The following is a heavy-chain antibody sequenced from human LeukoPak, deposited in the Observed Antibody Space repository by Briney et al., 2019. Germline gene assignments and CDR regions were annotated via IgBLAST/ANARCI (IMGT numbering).Heavy chain of an antibody. D-gene: IGHD3-10*01. CDR2: ISSSGSTI. V-gene: IGHV3-11*01. CDR3: ARVAGSITVYFDY. J-gene: IGHJ4*02. Sequence: PGGSLRLSCAASGFTLSDYYMSWIRQAPGKGLEWVSYISSSGSTIYYADSVKGRFTISRDNAKNSLYLQMNSLRAEDTAVYYCARVAGSITVYFDYWGQGTLVTVSS. CDR1: GFTLSDYY.